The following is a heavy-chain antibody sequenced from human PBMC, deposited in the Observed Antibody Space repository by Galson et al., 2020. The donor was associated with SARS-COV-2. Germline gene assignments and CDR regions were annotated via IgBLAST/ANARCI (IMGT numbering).Heavy chain of an antibody. CDR3: ARLGGYSYGTLYYFDY. CDR1: GGSISSSSYY. Sequence: SETLSLTCTVSGGSISSSSYYWGWIRQPPGKGLEWIGSIYYSGSTYYNPSLKSQVTISVDTSKNQFSLKLSSVTAADTAVYYCARLGGYSYGTLYYFDYWGQGTLVTVSS. V-gene: IGHV4-39*01. D-gene: IGHD5-18*01. CDR2: IYYSGST. J-gene: IGHJ4*02.